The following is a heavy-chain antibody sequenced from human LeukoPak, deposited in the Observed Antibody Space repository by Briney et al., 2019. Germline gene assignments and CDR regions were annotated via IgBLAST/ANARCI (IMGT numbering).Heavy chain of an antibody. D-gene: IGHD2-8*01. CDR3: AASGYSTRWYYYDF. CDR1: GGSISSSSYY. V-gene: IGHV4-39*01. Sequence: SETLSLTCTVSGGSISSSSYYWGWIRQPPGKGLEWIGSIYYSGSSYYTPSLKSRLTISVDTSKDQFSLKLTSVTAADAAVYYCAASGYSTRWYYYDFWGQGTLVTVSS. J-gene: IGHJ4*02. CDR2: IYYSGSS.